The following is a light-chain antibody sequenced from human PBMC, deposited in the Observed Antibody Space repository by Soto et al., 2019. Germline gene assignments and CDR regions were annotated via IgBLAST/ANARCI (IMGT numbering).Light chain of an antibody. V-gene: IGLV2-14*01. Sequence: QSALTQPASVSGSPGQSITISCTGTSSDVGGYNYVSWYQQHPGKAPKLMIYDVSNRPSGASNRFSGSKSGNTASLTISGLQAEDEADYYCSSYTSSSTLDVVFGGGTQLTVL. CDR1: SSDVGGYNY. CDR2: DVS. J-gene: IGLJ2*01. CDR3: SSYTSSSTLDVV.